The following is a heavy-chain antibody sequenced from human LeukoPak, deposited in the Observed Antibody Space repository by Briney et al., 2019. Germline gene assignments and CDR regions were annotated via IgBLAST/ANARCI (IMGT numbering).Heavy chain of an antibody. J-gene: IGHJ4*02. CDR3: ARGADTHFDY. Sequence: PAGSLRLSCAASGFTFSNYDMHWVRQATGKGLEWVSAIGTAGDTYYQGSVRGRFTMSRENAKNSLYLQMNSLTAGDTAVYYCARGADTHFDYWGQGILVTVSS. V-gene: IGHV3-13*04. CDR2: IGTAGDT. CDR1: GFTFSNYD. D-gene: IGHD2-15*01.